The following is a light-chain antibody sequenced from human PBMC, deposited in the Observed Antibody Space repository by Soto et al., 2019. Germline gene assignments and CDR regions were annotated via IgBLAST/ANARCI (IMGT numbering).Light chain of an antibody. CDR1: ISNVENNL. CDR2: YDD. CDR3: AAWDDILNGVV. J-gene: IGLJ2*01. Sequence: QSVLTQPPSVSGAPRQRVTISCSGNISNVENNLVNWYQQLPGKAPKLLIYYDDLLPSGVSDRFSGSKSGTSASLAISGLQSEDEADYYCAAWDDILNGVVFGGGTKLTVL. V-gene: IGLV1-36*01.